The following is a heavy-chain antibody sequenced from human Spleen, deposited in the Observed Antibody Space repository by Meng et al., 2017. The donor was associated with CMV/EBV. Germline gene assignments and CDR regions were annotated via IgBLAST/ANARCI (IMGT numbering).Heavy chain of an antibody. V-gene: IGHV3-23*03. CDR1: GFTFSSYA. D-gene: IGHD2-2*01. CDR3: AKCSSTSCRYFDY. J-gene: IGHJ4*02. CDR2: IYTSGTSA. Sequence: GESLKISCAASGFTFSSYAMSWVRQAPGKGLEWVSVIYTSGTSAYYADTVKGRFTISRDESKNTLYLQMNSLRAEDTALYYCAKCSSTSCRYFDYWGQGTLVTVSS.